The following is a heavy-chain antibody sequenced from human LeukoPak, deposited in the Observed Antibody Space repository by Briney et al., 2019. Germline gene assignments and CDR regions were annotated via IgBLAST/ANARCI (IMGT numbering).Heavy chain of an antibody. V-gene: IGHV1-18*01. D-gene: IGHD3-22*01. CDR1: GYTFTSYG. CDR2: ISAYNGNT. CDR3: ARVPGDLYYYDSSGYYA. J-gene: IGHJ5*02. Sequence: ASVKVSCKASGYTFTSYGISWVRQAPGQGLEWMGWISAYNGNTNYAQKLQGRVTMTTDTSTSTAYMELRSLRSDDTAVYYCARVPGDLYYYDSSGYYAWGQGTLVTVSS.